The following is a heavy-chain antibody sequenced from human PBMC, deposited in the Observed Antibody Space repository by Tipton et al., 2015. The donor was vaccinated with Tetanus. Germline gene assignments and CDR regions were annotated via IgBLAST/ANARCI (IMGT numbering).Heavy chain of an antibody. CDR2: ISSTSTYI. CDR3: VSGSSLDY. Sequence: SLRLSCEVSGFTPSRFGMNWVRQAPGRGLQWISSISSTSTYIYYATSVKGRFTISRDNAKNSLFLQMNSLRAEDTAIYYCVSGSSLDYWGQGTLVTVS. V-gene: IGHV3-21*01. D-gene: IGHD6-19*01. CDR1: GFTPSRFG. J-gene: IGHJ4*02.